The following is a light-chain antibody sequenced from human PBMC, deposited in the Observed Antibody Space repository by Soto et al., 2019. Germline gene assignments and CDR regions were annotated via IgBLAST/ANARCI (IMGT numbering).Light chain of an antibody. V-gene: IGKV3-20*01. J-gene: IGKJ2*01. CDR2: GAS. CDR3: QHYGSSPPYT. Sequence: EIVLTQSPGTLSVSPGERATLSCTTSQRISSSYLAWYQQKPGQAPRFLIYGASGRATDIPDRFSGSGSGTDFTLTISRLEPEDFAVYYCQHYGSSPPYTFGQGTKLDIK. CDR1: QRISSSY.